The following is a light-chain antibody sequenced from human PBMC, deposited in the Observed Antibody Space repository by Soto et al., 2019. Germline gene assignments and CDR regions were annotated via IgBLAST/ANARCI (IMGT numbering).Light chain of an antibody. CDR1: QGLVRW. V-gene: IGKV1-12*01. CDR3: QQTSSFPLT. CDR2: AAS. Sequence: DIQVTQSPSSVSASVGDRVTITCRASQGLVRWLAWYQQKPGKAPKLLIYAASSFQSGVPSRFSGSGSGTDFTLTISSLQPEDFATYYCQQTSSFPLTFGGGTKVELK. J-gene: IGKJ4*01.